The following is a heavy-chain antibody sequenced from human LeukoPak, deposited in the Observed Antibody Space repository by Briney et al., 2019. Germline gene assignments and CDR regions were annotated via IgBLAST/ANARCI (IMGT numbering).Heavy chain of an antibody. CDR1: GFTFSSYW. D-gene: IGHD6-19*01. Sequence: PGGSLRLSCAASGFTFSSYWMTWVRQAPGKGLEWVANIKQDGSEKYYVDSVKGRFTISRDNAKNSLYLQMISLRADDTAVYYCAREASGWYKRTPFDYWGQGTLVTVSS. V-gene: IGHV3-7*01. CDR2: IKQDGSEK. J-gene: IGHJ4*02. CDR3: AREASGWYKRTPFDY.